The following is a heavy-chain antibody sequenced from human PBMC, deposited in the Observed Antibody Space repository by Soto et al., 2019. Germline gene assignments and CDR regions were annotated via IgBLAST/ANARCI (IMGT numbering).Heavy chain of an antibody. V-gene: IGHV3-9*01. J-gene: IGHJ4*02. Sequence: GGSLRLSCAASGFTFDDYAMHWVRQAPGKGLEWVSGISRNSGSIGYADSVKGRFTISRDNAKNSLYLQMNSLRAEDTALYYCAKGRITIFGVVINFDYWGQGTLVTVSS. CDR2: ISRNSGSI. CDR3: AKGRITIFGVVINFDY. CDR1: GFTFDDYA. D-gene: IGHD3-3*01.